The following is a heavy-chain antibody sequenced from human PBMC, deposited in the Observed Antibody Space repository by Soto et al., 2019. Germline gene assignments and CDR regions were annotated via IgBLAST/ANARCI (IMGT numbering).Heavy chain of an antibody. J-gene: IGHJ5*01. V-gene: IGHV4-61*01. CDR1: GGYVSSRIYY. Sequence: PSETLSLTCSISGGYVSSRIYYWSWIGHPPGKGLELIGHMYYSGTTNYQPSLKSRVNISADTSQNQFSLKVSSVSAADTAVYYCARGLVFGLDIPLFESWGQGTLVTVSS. CDR3: ARGLVFGLDIPLFES. D-gene: IGHD3-3*01. CDR2: MYYSGTT.